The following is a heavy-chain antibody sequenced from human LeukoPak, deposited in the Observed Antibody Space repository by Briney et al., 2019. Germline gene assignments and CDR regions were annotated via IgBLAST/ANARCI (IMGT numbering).Heavy chain of an antibody. J-gene: IGHJ3*02. D-gene: IGHD1-1*01. CDR3: AREGWTGTTFWRAFDI. V-gene: IGHV4-30-4*07. CDR1: GGSIGSGTYY. Sequence: PSQTLSLTCTVSGGSIGSGTYYWNWIRQPQRTGLEWIGHIYYSGSTYYNPPPKSRVTISVQASKNQFSLMLSSVTAADTAVYYCAREGWTGTTFWRAFDIWGQGTMVTVSS. CDR2: IYYSGST.